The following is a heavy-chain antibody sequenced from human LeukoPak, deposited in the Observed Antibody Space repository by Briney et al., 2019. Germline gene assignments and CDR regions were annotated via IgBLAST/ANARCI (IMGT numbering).Heavy chain of an antibody. Sequence: SVKVSCKASGGTFSSYAISWVRQAPGQGLEWMGRIIPIFGTANYAQKFQGRVTITTDESTSTAYMELSSLRSEDTAVYYCARGDCYDSSGYLIDYWGQGTLVTVSS. J-gene: IGHJ4*02. CDR2: IIPIFGTA. D-gene: IGHD3-22*01. CDR1: GGTFSSYA. V-gene: IGHV1-69*05. CDR3: ARGDCYDSSGYLIDY.